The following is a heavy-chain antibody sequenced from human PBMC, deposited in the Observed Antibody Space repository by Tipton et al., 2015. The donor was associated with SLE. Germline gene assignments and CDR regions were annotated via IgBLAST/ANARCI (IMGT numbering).Heavy chain of an antibody. J-gene: IGHJ4*02. Sequence: TLSLTCTVSGFSISSTYYWGWIRQPPGKGLEWIGTVYHSGKTHYNPSLKSRITISLDTSKNRFSLKLTSVTAADAAVYYCARDPELLGRYDYWGQGRLVTVST. CDR1: GFSISSTYY. V-gene: IGHV4-38-2*02. CDR3: ARDPELLGRYDY. D-gene: IGHD2-15*01. CDR2: VYHSGKT.